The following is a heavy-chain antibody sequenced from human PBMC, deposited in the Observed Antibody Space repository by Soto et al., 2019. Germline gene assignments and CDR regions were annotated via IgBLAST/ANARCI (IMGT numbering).Heavy chain of an antibody. CDR3: ANRPRYYNMDV. CDR1: GLTFSTYT. V-gene: IGHV3-23*01. Sequence: GGSLRLSCAASGLTFSTYTMTWVRQAPGKGLEWVSGISASGGETYYADSVRGRFTISRDNSKNTLYLQLSRLRADDTAVYYCANRPRYYNMDVWGQGTTVTVSS. CDR2: ISASGGET. J-gene: IGHJ6*02.